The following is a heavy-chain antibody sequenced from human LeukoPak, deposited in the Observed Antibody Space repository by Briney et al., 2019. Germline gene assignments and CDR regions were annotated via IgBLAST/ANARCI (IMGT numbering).Heavy chain of an antibody. Sequence: ASVKVSCKASGYTLTSYDINWVRQATGQGLEWMGWMNPNSGKTGYAQKFQGRITITRNTSISTAYMELSSLRSEDTAVYYCARGDLPERWELPHYMDVWGKGTTVTVSS. CDR1: GYTLTSYD. V-gene: IGHV1-8*01. CDR2: MNPNSGKT. CDR3: ARGDLPERWELPHYMDV. J-gene: IGHJ6*03. D-gene: IGHD1-26*01.